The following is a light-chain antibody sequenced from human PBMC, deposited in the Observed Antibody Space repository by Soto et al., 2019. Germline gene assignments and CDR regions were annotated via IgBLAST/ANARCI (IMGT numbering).Light chain of an antibody. CDR1: QGISSY. J-gene: IGKJ5*01. V-gene: IGKV1-39*01. CDR2: AAS. Sequence: DIQMTQSPCSLSASVGDRVTITCRASQGISSYLSWYRQKPGKAPKFLIYAASSLQRGVPSRFSGSGSGTDFTLTISSLQPEDFATYYCQQSYSTPITFGQGTRLEIK. CDR3: QQSYSTPIT.